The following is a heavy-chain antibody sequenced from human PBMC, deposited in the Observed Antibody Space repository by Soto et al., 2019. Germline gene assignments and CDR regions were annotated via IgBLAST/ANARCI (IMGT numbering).Heavy chain of an antibody. CDR1: GFTFTRDS. V-gene: IGHV3-21*06. CDR2: ISSTTNYI. J-gene: IGHJ4*02. CDR3: ARESEDITSNFDS. Sequence: GGSLRLSCAASGFTFTRDSMNWVRQAPGKGLEWVSSISSTTNYIYYGDSMKGRFTISRDNAKNSLYLEMNSLRAEDTAVYYCARESEDITSNFDSWGQGTLVTVSS.